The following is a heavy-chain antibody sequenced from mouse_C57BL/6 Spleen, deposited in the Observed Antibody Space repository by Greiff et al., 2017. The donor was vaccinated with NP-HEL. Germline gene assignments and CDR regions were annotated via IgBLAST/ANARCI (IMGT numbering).Heavy chain of an antibody. Sequence: QVQLQQSGAELVRPGTSVKLSCKASGYTFTSYWMHWVKQRPGQGLEWIGVIDPSDSYTNYNQKFKGKATLTVDTSSSTAYMQLSSLTSEDSAVYYCARTYDGYYEDYWGQGTTLTVSS. D-gene: IGHD2-3*01. CDR3: ARTYDGYYEDY. V-gene: IGHV1-59*01. J-gene: IGHJ2*01. CDR1: GYTFTSYW. CDR2: IDPSDSYT.